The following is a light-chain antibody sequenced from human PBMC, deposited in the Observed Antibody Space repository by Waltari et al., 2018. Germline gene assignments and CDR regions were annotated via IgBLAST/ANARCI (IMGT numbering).Light chain of an antibody. CDR1: SLRSSY. J-gene: IGLJ1*01. V-gene: IGLV3-19*01. CDR3: NSRDSSGNPPYV. CDR2: GKN. Sequence: SSELTQDPAVSVALGQTVRITCQGDSLRSSYASWYQQKPGQAPVLVIYGKNNRPSGIPDRFSGSSSGNTASLTITGAQAEDEADYYCNSRDSSGNPPYVFGTGTKVTVL.